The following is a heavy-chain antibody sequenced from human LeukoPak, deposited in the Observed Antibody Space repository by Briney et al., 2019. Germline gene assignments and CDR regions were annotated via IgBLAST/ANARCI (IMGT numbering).Heavy chain of an antibody. D-gene: IGHD2-15*01. CDR1: GGSISSYY. V-gene: IGHV4-4*07. Sequence: PLETLSLTCTVSGGSISSYYWSWIRQPAGKGLEWIGRIYTSGSTNYNPSLKSRVTMSVDTSKNQFSLKLSSVTAADTAVYYCARVRRTGYCSGGSCRNPFDAFDIWGQGAMVTVSS. CDR3: ARVRRTGYCSGGSCRNPFDAFDI. CDR2: IYTSGST. J-gene: IGHJ3*02.